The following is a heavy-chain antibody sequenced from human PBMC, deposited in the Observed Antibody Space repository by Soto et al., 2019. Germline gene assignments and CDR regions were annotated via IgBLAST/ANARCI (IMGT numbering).Heavy chain of an antibody. D-gene: IGHD1-1*01. CDR3: ARSTLVVLNYFES. CDR2: IFPLTDIP. J-gene: IGHJ4*02. V-gene: IGHV1-69*02. CDR1: GGTFRNYP. Sequence: QVQLVQSGTEVKKPGSSVKVSCKASGGTFRNYPINWVRQAPGQGLEWMGSIFPLTDIPDYAQNFQARLTXSXDHXTSTAYRELSGLTSDDTAMYFCARSTLVVLNYFESWGQGTLVTVSS.